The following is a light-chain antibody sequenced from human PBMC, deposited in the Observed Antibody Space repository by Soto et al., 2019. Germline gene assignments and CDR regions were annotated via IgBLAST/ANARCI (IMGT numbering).Light chain of an antibody. J-gene: IGLJ1*01. Sequence: QSALTQPPSASGSPGQSVTISCTGTSSDVGGYNYVSWYQQHPGKVPKLMIYEVSKRPSGVPDRFSGSKSGNTASLTVSGLQAEDEADYYCSSYAGRNTDYVFGTGTKLTVL. V-gene: IGLV2-8*01. CDR3: SSYAGRNTDYV. CDR1: SSDVGGYNY. CDR2: EVS.